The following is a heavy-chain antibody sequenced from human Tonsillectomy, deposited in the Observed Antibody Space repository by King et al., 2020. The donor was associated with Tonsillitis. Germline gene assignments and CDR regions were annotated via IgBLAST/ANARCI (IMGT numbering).Heavy chain of an antibody. D-gene: IGHD3-22*01. CDR1: GFTFSGSV. CDR2: IRSKANSYAT. CDR3: SRDYYDSSGYYYGDY. V-gene: IGHV3-73*01. Sequence: VQLVESGGGLVQPGGSLKLSCAASGFTFSGSVRHWVRQASGKGRVGVGRIRSKANSYATAYTASVKGRFTISRDDSKNTAYLQMNSLKTEDTAVYYCSRDYYDSSGYYYGDYWGQGTLVTVSS. J-gene: IGHJ4*02.